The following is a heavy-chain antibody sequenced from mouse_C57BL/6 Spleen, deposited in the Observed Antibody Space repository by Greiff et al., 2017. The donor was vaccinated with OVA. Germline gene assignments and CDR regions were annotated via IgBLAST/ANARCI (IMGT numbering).Heavy chain of an antibody. CDR2: IWTGGGT. V-gene: IGHV2-9-1*01. CDR1: GFSLTSYA. D-gene: IGHD4-1*01. CDR3: ARNSGANWDFAY. Sequence: VQVVESGPGLVAPSQSLSITCTVSGFSLTSYAISWVRQPPGKGLEWLGVIWTGGGTNYNSALKSRLSISKDNSKSEVFLKMNSLQTDDTARYYCARNSGANWDFAYWGQGTLVTVSA. J-gene: IGHJ3*01.